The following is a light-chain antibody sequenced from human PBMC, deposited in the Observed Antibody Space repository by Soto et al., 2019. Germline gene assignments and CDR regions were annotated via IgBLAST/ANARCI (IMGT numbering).Light chain of an antibody. CDR3: QPYNSYSEA. J-gene: IGKJ1*01. CDR1: QTISSW. V-gene: IGKV1-5*03. Sequence: DIQMTQSPSTLSGSVGDRVTLTCGASQTISSWLAWYQQKPGKAPKLLIYKASTLKSGVPSRFSGSISGTEFTLTIRSLQPDDFSTYDGQPYNSYSEACGQGTQVAIK. CDR2: KAS.